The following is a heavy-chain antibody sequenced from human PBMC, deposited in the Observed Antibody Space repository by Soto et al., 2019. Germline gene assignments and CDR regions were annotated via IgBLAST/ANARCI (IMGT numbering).Heavy chain of an antibody. D-gene: IGHD3-22*01. CDR3: ARQFDYDTSGYYYAY. CDR1: GGTFSKNT. J-gene: IGHJ4*02. CDR2: IMPVFGRP. Sequence: SVKVSCKASGGTFSKNTISWVRQAPGQGLEWMGGIMPVFGRPNYAQKFQGRVTIAADEYTRTAYMELSRLKSDDTAVYYCARQFDYDTSGYYYAYWGQGTQVTVSS. V-gene: IGHV1-69*13.